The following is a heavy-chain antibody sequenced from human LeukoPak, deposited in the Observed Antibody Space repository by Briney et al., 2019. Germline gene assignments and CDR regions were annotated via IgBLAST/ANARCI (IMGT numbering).Heavy chain of an antibody. CDR1: GFTFSSYA. J-gene: IGHJ5*02. V-gene: IGHV3-23*01. Sequence: GGSLRLSCAASGFTFSSYAMGWVRQAPGKGLEWVSAISGSGGSTYYADSVKGRFTISRDNSKNTLYLQMNSLRAEDTAVYYCAKLGRLQYRPPGEGLSGGPAAFDPWGQGTLVTVSS. CDR3: AKLGRLQYRPPGEGLSGGPAAFDP. D-gene: IGHD2-2*01. CDR2: ISGSGGST.